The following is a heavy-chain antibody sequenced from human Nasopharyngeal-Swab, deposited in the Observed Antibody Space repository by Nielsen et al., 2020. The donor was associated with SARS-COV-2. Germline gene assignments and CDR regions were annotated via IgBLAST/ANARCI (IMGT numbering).Heavy chain of an antibody. CDR3: ARAREKVGATNY. Sequence: AGSLRLSCAASGFTFSDYYMSWIRQAPGKGLEWVSYISSSGSTIYYADSVKGRFTISRDNAKNSLYLQMDSLRAEDTAVYYCARAREKVGATNYWGQGTLVTVSS. CDR2: ISSSGSTI. D-gene: IGHD1-26*01. CDR1: GFTFSDYY. V-gene: IGHV3-11*01. J-gene: IGHJ4*02.